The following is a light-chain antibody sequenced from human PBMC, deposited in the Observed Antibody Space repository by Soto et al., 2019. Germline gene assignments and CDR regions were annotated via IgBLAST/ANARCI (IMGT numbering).Light chain of an antibody. CDR2: GAS. J-gene: IGKJ1*01. Sequence: VLTQSPGTLSLSPWERATLFCRASQSVGSIYLAWYQQKPGQAPRLLIHGASNRASGVPARFSGSGSGTDFTLTISRLEPEDFAVYYCQQYGGSPRTFGQGTKVDIK. CDR1: QSVGSIY. CDR3: QQYGGSPRT. V-gene: IGKV3-20*01.